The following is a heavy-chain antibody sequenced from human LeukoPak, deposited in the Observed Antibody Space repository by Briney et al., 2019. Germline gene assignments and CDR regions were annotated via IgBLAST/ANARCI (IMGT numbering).Heavy chain of an antibody. J-gene: IGHJ4*02. CDR2: ISSSGSTI. CDR3: ASCQDTAMAIPALCYFDY. D-gene: IGHD5-18*01. CDR1: GFTFSSYE. V-gene: IGHV3-48*03. Sequence: GGSLRLSCAASGFTFSSYEMNWVRQAPGKGLEWVSYISSSGSTIYYADSVKGRFTISRDNAKNSLYLQMNSLRAEDTAVYYCASCQDTAMAIPALCYFDYWGQGTLVTVSS.